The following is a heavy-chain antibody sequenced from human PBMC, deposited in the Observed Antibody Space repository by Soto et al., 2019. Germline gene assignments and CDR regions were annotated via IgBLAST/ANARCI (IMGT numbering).Heavy chain of an antibody. CDR2: ISYDGGET. CDR3: AITSVADASFDY. Sequence: GFLRLSCAGSGFIFSNNGMDWVRQAPGKGLEWVAFISYDGGETFYADSVKGRFTISRDNSKSTLFLHMNSLKKEDTAVYYCAITSVADASFDYWGQGTLVTVPS. J-gene: IGHJ4*02. CDR1: GFIFSNNG. V-gene: IGHV3-30*03. D-gene: IGHD5-12*01.